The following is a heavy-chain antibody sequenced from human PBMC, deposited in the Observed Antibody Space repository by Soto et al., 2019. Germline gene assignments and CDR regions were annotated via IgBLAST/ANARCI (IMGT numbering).Heavy chain of an antibody. D-gene: IGHD2-15*01. CDR3: ARRYGGTFDY. Sequence: QVQLQESGPGLVKPSETLSLTCTVSGGSISSYYWSWIRQPPGKGLEWIGYIYYSWTTNYNPSLKSRVTISVDTSKNQFSRKLSSVTAADTAVYYCARRYGGTFDYWGQGTLVTVSS. CDR2: IYYSWTT. CDR1: GGSISSYY. V-gene: IGHV4-59*08. J-gene: IGHJ4*02.